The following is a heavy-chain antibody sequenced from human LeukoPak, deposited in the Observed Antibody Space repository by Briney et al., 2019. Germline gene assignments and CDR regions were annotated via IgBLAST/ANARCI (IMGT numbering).Heavy chain of an antibody. Sequence: WVRQXPGXGLEWVSSISSGSSYIYYADSVKGRFTISRDNAKNSLYLQMKSLRAEDTAVYYCARGVMPQLPDWFDPWGQGTLVTVSS. V-gene: IGHV3-21*01. CDR2: ISSGSSYI. CDR3: ARGVMPQLPDWFDP. D-gene: IGHD2-2*01. J-gene: IGHJ5*02.